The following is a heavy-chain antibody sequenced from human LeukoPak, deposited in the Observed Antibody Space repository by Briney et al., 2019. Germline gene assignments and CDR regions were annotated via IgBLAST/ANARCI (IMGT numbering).Heavy chain of an antibody. J-gene: IGHJ4*02. CDR1: NGSITSGGYS. D-gene: IGHD6-19*01. CDR3: AGGVGYSSDWYFDY. CDR2: IYQSGSA. V-gene: IGHV4-30-2*01. Sequence: SQTLSLTCTVSNGSITSGGYSWSWIRQPPGKGLEWIGYIYQSGSAYYNPSLKSRVTMSVDMSKNQFSLKLTSVTAADTAVYYCAGGVGYSSDWYFDYWGQGTLVTVSS.